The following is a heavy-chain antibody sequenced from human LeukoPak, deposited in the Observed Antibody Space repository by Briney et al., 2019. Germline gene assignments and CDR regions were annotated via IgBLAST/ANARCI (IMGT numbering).Heavy chain of an antibody. J-gene: IGHJ4*02. CDR1: GGSISSSGYY. D-gene: IGHD3-3*01. CDR2: IFNRGEA. Sequence: SETLSLTCTVSGGSISSSGYYWGWIRQSPGKGLEWIGTIFNRGEAYYNASLKSRVTISIDTSKNQFSLKLSSVTAADTAVYYCARTYYDFWSGSYFDYWGQGTLVTVSS. CDR3: ARTYYDFWSGSYFDY. V-gene: IGHV4-39*07.